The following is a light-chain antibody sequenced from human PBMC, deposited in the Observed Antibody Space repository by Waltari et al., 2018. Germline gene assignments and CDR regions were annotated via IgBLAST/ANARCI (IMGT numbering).Light chain of an antibody. CDR2: WAS. J-gene: IGKJ1*01. Sequence: DIVMTQSPDSLAVSLGERATINCKSSQSVLYTSYNKNFLAWYQQKPGQPPKLLIYWASTRESGVSDRISGSGSGTDFTLTISSLQSEDVAVYYCQQYYSSPWTFGQGSKVEIK. V-gene: IGKV4-1*01. CDR1: QSVLYTSYNKNF. CDR3: QQYYSSPWT.